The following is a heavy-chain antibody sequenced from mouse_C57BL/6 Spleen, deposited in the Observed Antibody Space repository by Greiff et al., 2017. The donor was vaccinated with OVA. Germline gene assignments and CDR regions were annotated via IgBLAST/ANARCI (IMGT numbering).Heavy chain of an antibody. Sequence: QVQLQQSGAELVRPGSSVKLSCKASGYTFTSYWMDWVKQRPGQGLEWIGNIYPSDSETHYNQKFKDKATLTVDKSSSTTYMRLSSLASEDSSVYYCARQAHAGDYYFDYWGQGTTLTVSS. CDR3: ARQAHAGDYYFDY. V-gene: IGHV1-61*01. CDR1: GYTFTSYW. J-gene: IGHJ2*01. D-gene: IGHD1-3*01. CDR2: IYPSDSET.